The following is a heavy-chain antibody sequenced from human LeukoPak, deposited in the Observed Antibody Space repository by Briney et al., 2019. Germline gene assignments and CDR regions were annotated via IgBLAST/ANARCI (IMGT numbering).Heavy chain of an antibody. J-gene: IGHJ4*02. CDR1: GGSISSSSYY. V-gene: IGHV4-39*01. CDR2: IYYSGST. Sequence: SETLSLTCTVSGGSISSSSYYWGWIRQPPGKGLEWIGSIYYSGSTYYNPSLKIRVTISVDTSKNQVSLKLSPVTAAERAVYSCAKTGDSSGWYPDNNFDYWGQGTLVTVSS. CDR3: AKTGDSSGWYPDNNFDY. D-gene: IGHD6-19*01.